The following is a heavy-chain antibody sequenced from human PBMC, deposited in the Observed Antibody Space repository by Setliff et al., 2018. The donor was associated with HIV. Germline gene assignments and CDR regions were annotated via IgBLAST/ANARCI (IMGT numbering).Heavy chain of an antibody. CDR1: GFTFSRYN. J-gene: IGHJ6*03. Sequence: PGGSLRLSCATSGFTFSRYNMNWVRQSPGKALEWISFINGASDMISYADSVKGRFTISRDNAKNSLYLQMNSLRAEDTAMYYCARDRGLRGMLLSSKELGFYCMDVWGKGTTVTVSS. D-gene: IGHD1-26*01. V-gene: IGHV3-48*04. CDR3: ARDRGLRGMLLSSKELGFYCMDV. CDR2: INGASDMI.